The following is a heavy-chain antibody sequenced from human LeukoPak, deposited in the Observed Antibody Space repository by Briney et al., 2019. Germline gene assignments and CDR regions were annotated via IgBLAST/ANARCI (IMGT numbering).Heavy chain of an antibody. Sequence: GGSLRLSCAASGFSFSSDAMGWVRHGPGEGLEWVSAISGSGGSTYYADSVKGRFTISRDNSKNTLYLQMNSLRAEDTAVYYCAKDSRYCSSTSCRDWFDHWGQGTLVTVSS. D-gene: IGHD2-2*01. CDR3: AKDSRYCSSTSCRDWFDH. V-gene: IGHV3-23*01. J-gene: IGHJ5*02. CDR2: ISGSGGST. CDR1: GFSFSSDA.